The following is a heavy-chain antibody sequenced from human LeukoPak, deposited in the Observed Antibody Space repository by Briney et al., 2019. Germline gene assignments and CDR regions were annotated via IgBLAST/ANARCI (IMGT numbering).Heavy chain of an antibody. Sequence: PSETLSLTCTVSGASISSTSYYWGWIRQPPGKGLEWIGSIYQGGRTYYNPSLKSRVTISVDTSKNQFSLKVTSVTAADTAVYYCARVGLRYLHAFDIWGQGTMVTVSS. J-gene: IGHJ3*02. CDR3: ARVGLRYLHAFDI. V-gene: IGHV4-39*01. D-gene: IGHD3-9*01. CDR2: IYQGGRT. CDR1: GASISSTSYY.